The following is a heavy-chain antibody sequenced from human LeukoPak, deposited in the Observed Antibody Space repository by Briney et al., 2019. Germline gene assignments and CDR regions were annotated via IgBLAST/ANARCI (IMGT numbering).Heavy chain of an antibody. J-gene: IGHJ5*02. Sequence: GGSLRLSCAASGFTFSSFGMHWVRQAPGKGLEWVAVISYDGSNKYYADSVKGRFTISRDNSKNTLDLQTNSLRAEDTAVYYCAKDYLQQLVRGWFGPWGQGILVTVSS. CDR2: ISYDGSNK. CDR3: AKDYLQQLVRGWFGP. D-gene: IGHD6-13*01. V-gene: IGHV3-30*18. CDR1: GFTFSSFG.